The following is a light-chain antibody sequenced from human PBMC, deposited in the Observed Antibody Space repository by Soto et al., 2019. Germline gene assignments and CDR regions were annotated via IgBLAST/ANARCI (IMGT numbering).Light chain of an antibody. CDR1: QSVSSK. CDR3: QQYNTWPYT. V-gene: IGKV3-15*01. J-gene: IGKJ2*01. Sequence: VMTQSPAILSVSPGERATLSCRASQSVSSKVAWYQQKPGQAPRLLIYGVFTRVVGVPARFSGSGSGTDFTLTISSLQSEDIAVYYCQQYNTWPYTFGHGTNLEIK. CDR2: GVF.